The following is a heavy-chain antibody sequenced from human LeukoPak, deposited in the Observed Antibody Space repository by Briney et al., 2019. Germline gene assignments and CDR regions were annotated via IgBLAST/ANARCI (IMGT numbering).Heavy chain of an antibody. V-gene: IGHV1-2*06. J-gene: IGHJ4*02. D-gene: IGHD3-3*01. Sequence: ASVKVSCKASGYTFTGYYMHWVRQAPGQGLEWMGRINPNSGGTNYSQKFQGRVTITRDTSASTAYMELSSLRSEDTAVYYCARGRDFWSGYYPFDYWGQGTLVTVSS. CDR1: GYTFTGYY. CDR3: ARGRDFWSGYYPFDY. CDR2: INPNSGGT.